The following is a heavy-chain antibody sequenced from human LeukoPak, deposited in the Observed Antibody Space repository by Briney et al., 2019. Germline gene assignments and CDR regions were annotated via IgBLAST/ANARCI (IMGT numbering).Heavy chain of an antibody. J-gene: IGHJ4*02. CDR3: VRDGGYYGPDS. V-gene: IGHV3-7*04. D-gene: IGHD3-10*01. CDR2: INQVASEK. Sequence: GGSLRLSCAASGFTISFYWMSWVRQAPGKGLEWVANINQVASEKNYVDSVKGRFTSSRDNAKNSLYLQMNSVRAEDTAMYHCVRDGGYYGPDSWGQGALVRVSS. CDR1: GFTISFYW.